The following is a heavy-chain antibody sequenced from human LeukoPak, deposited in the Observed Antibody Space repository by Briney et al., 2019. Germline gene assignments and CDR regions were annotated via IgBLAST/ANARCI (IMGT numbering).Heavy chain of an antibody. CDR2: ISSSSTYI. CDR3: ARDRYCSGGSCPDY. J-gene: IGHJ4*02. CDR1: GFTFTSYS. D-gene: IGHD2-15*01. V-gene: IGHV3-21*01. Sequence: GGSLRLSCAASGFTFTSYSINWVRQAPGKGLEWASSISSSSTYIYYADSVKGRFTISRDNAKNSVYLQMNSLRAEDTAVYYCARDRYCSGGSCPDYWGQGTLVTVSS.